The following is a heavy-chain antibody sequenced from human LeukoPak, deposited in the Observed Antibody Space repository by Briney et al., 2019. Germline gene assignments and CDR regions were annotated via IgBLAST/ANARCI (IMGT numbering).Heavy chain of an antibody. CDR1: GGSFSGYY. CDR2: INHSGST. Sequence: SETLSLTCAVYGGSFSGYYWSWIRQPPGKGLEWIGEINHSGSTDYNPSLKSRVTMSVDTSKNQFSLKLSSVTAADTAVYYCARASKVPYYYMDVWGKGTTVTVSS. J-gene: IGHJ6*03. V-gene: IGHV4-34*01. CDR3: ARASKVPYYYMDV.